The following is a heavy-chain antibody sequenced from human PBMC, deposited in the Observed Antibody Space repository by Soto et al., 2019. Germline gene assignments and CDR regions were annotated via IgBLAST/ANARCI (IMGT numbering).Heavy chain of an antibody. D-gene: IGHD2-2*01. CDR2: INPSGGST. J-gene: IGHJ5*02. V-gene: IGHV1-46*01. CDR1: GYTFTSYY. Sequence: ASVKVSCKASGYTFTSYYMHWVRQAPGQGLEWMGIINPSGGSTSYAQKFQGRVTMTRDTSTSTVYMELSSLRSEDTAVYYCARASYCSSTSCYRPCDWFDPWGQGTLVTVSS. CDR3: ARASYCSSTSCYRPCDWFDP.